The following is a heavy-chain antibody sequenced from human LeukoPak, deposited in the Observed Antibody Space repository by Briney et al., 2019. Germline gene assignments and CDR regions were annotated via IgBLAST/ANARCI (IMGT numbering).Heavy chain of an antibody. CDR2: INQDGSEK. V-gene: IGHV3-7*05. J-gene: IGHJ5*02. Sequence: GSLRLSCAASGFTFSSSWMSWVRQGPGKGLEWVANINQDGSEKYYVDSVRGRFTISRDNAGNSLYLQMNSLRADDTAVYYCARVVTGDTNRFDPWGQGTLVTVSS. CDR3: ARVVTGDTNRFDP. D-gene: IGHD2-21*01. CDR1: GFTFSSSW.